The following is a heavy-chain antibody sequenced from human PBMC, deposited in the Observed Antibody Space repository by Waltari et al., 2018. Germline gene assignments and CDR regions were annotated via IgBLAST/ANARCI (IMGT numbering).Heavy chain of an antibody. Sequence: EVQLVQSGAEVKKPGESLKISCKGYGYSFTSYCIGLVRQLPGKGLEWMGIIYPGDSDTRYSPSFQGQVTISADKSISTAYLQWSSLKASDTAMYYCARPRIAAAGTPPYFDYWGQGTLVTVSS. J-gene: IGHJ4*02. CDR1: GYSFTSYC. V-gene: IGHV5-51*01. CDR2: IYPGDSDT. CDR3: ARPRIAAAGTPPYFDY. D-gene: IGHD6-13*01.